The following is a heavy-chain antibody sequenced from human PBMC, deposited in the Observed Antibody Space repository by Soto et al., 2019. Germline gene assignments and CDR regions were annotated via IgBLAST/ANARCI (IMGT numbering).Heavy chain of an antibody. CDR2: LWYDGSDK. CDR3: ARDPGGSGWALDF. V-gene: IGHV3-33*01. CDR1: GFTLSTYG. J-gene: IGHJ4*02. D-gene: IGHD6-19*01. Sequence: QVQLVESGGGVVQPGRSLRLSYTVSGFTLSTYGMHWVRQAPGKGLEWVAMLWYDGSDKNYGDSVKGRFTISGDDATNTLYLELDSLRAEDTAVYYCARDPGGSGWALDFWGQGTLVTVSS.